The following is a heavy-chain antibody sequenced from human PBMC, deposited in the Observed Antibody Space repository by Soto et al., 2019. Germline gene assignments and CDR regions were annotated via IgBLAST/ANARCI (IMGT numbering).Heavy chain of an antibody. D-gene: IGHD2-2*01. CDR3: ARGYQEGVVVVPADSDY. CDR2: ISPSSSYI. Sequence: NPGGSLRLSCTASGFTFSTYSMNWVRQAPGKGLEWVSSISPSSSYIYYADSVKGRFTISRDNAKNSLYLQMNSLRAEDTAVYYCARGYQEGVVVVPADSDYWGQGTLVTVSS. CDR1: GFTFSTYS. J-gene: IGHJ4*02. V-gene: IGHV3-21*01.